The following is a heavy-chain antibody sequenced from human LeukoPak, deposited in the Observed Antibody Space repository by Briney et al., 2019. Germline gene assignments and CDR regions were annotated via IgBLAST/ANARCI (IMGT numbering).Heavy chain of an antibody. CDR3: ARGRYYYDSSGYPYNWFDP. J-gene: IGHJ5*02. V-gene: IGHV4-59*01. CDR2: LYHGGST. CDR1: RGSISSYY. D-gene: IGHD3-22*01. Sequence: SETLSLTCIVSRGSISSYYWSWIRQPPGKGLEWIGYLYHGGSTNYNPSLKSRVTISGDTSKNHFSLNLSSVTAADTAIYYCARGRYYYDSSGYPYNWFDPWGQGTLVTVSS.